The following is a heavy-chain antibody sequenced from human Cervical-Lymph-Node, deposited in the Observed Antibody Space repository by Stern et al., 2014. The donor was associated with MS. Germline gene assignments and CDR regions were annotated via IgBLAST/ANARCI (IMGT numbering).Heavy chain of an antibody. D-gene: IGHD6-6*01. CDR3: ARIIYSSSEGSSN. V-gene: IGHV4-39*01. CDR1: GGSISSSSYY. CDR2: IYYSGSP. J-gene: IGHJ4*02. Sequence: QVQLQESGPGLVKPSETLSLTCTVSGGSISSSSYYWGWIRQPPGKGLGWIGSIYYSGSPYYNPSLKSRVTISEDTSKTQFSRKLSSVTAADTAVYYCARIIYSSSEGSSNWGQGTLVTVSS.